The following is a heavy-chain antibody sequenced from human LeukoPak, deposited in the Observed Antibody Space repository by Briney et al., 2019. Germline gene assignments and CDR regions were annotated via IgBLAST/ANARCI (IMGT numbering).Heavy chain of an antibody. CDR1: GFTFSSYA. V-gene: IGHV3-30-3*01. CDR3: ARSAGGNPKYYFDY. Sequence: GGSLRLSCAASGFTFSSYAMHWVRQAPGKGLEWVAVISYDGSNKYYADSVEGRFTISRDNSKNTLYLQMNSLRAEDTAVYYCARSAGGNPKYYFDYWGQGTLVTVSS. J-gene: IGHJ4*02. CDR2: ISYDGSNK. D-gene: IGHD1-14*01.